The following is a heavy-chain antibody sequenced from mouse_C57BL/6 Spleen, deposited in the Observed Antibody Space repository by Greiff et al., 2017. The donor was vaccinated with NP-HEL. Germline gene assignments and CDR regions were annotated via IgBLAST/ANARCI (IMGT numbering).Heavy chain of an antibody. CDR3: ARGPDYDYDGFAY. CDR1: GYTFTSYW. Sequence: QVQLQQPGAELVRPGSSVKLSCKASGYTFTSYWMHWVKQRPIQGLEWIGNIDPSDSETHYNQKFKDKATLTVDKSSSTAYMQLSSLTSEDSAVYYCARGPDYDYDGFAYWGQGTLVTVSA. D-gene: IGHD2-4*01. J-gene: IGHJ3*01. V-gene: IGHV1-52*01. CDR2: IDPSDSET.